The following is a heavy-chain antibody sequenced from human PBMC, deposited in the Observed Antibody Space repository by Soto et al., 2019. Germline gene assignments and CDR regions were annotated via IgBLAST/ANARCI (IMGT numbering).Heavy chain of an antibody. Sequence: VQLQESGPGLLKPSETLTLNYTVSGGSISSYYWSWFRQSPGKRMEWIGYVHHSWGSSYNPSLQSRVAISLDTSKSQFSLKVTTVTATDTAVYYCARQGFGPLHGLVDVWGQGTTVTVSS. CDR2: VHHSWGS. CDR3: ARQGFGPLHGLVDV. J-gene: IGHJ6*02. CDR1: GGSISSYY. D-gene: IGHD3-10*01. V-gene: IGHV4-59*08.